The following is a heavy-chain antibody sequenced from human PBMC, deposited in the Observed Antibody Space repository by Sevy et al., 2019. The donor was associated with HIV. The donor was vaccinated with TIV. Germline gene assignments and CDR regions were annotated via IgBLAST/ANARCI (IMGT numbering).Heavy chain of an antibody. V-gene: IGHV1-69*13. CDR3: ARDLQQLASGYFDY. CDR2: IIPIFGTA. Sequence: ASVKVSCKASGGTFSSYAISWVRQAPGQGLEWMGGIIPIFGTANYAQKFQGRVTITADESTRTAYMELSSLRSEDTAVYYCARDLQQLASGYFDYWGQGTLVTVSS. D-gene: IGHD6-13*01. J-gene: IGHJ4*02. CDR1: GGTFSSYA.